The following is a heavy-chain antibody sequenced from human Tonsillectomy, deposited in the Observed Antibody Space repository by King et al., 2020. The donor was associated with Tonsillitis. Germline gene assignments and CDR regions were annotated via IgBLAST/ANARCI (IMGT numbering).Heavy chain of an antibody. CDR3: AFFRRTWAY. D-gene: IGHD3-3*01. CDR2: SRNKANTYTT. V-gene: IGHV3-72*01. J-gene: IGHJ4*02. CDR1: GFTFSDHD. Sequence: GQLVQSGGDLVQPGGSLRLSCAASGFTFSDHDMDWVRQAPGKGLEWIGRSRNKANTYTTQYAASVKGRFTISRDDSANSLYLQLNSLKTEDTAVYYCAFFRRTWAYWGPGTLVTVSS.